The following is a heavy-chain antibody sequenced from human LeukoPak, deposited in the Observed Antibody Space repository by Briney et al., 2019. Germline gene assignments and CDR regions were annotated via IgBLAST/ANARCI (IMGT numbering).Heavy chain of an antibody. Sequence: GRSLRLSCAASGFTFSIYGMHWVRQAPGKGLEWVAVISYDGSNKYYADSVKGRFTISRDNSKNTLYLQMNSLRAEDTAVYYCASDPYYYGSGSYYDDWGQGTLVTVSS. D-gene: IGHD3-10*01. CDR2: ISYDGSNK. CDR3: ASDPYYYGSGSYYDD. V-gene: IGHV3-30*03. CDR1: GFTFSIYG. J-gene: IGHJ4*02.